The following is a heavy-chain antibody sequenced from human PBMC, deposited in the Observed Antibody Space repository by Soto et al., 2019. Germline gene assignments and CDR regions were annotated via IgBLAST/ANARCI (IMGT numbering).Heavy chain of an antibody. CDR2: IYYSGST. J-gene: IGHJ4*02. CDR1: GGSISSGGYY. CDR3: ARTPVLDGYCTNGVCYLI. Sequence: PSETLSLTCTVSGGSISSGGYYWSWIRQHPGKGLEWIGYIYYSGSTYYNPSLKSRVTISVDTSKNQFSLKLSSVTAADTAVYYCARTPVLDGYCTNGVCYLIWGQGTLVTVSS. V-gene: IGHV4-31*03. D-gene: IGHD2-8*01.